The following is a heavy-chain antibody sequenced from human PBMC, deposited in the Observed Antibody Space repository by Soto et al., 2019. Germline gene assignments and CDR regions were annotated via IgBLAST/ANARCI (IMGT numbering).Heavy chain of an antibody. D-gene: IGHD2-15*01. CDR2: INHTGDT. CDR1: GGSFSGYY. J-gene: IGHJ4*02. V-gene: IGHV4-34*01. Sequence: ASETLSLTCAVSGGSFSGYYWSWVRQTPGQGLERIGDINHTGDTNYNPSLKSRVMISVDTAKTQFSLNVTSVTAADTAVYYCAREVGYYSAARRNLYFDYWGPGTLVTVSS. CDR3: AREVGYYSAARRNLYFDY.